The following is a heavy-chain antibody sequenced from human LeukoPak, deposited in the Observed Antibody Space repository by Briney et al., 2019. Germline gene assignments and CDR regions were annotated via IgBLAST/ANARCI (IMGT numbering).Heavy chain of an antibody. J-gene: IGHJ4*02. Sequence: GRXLRLSCAASGFTFSSYAMHWVRQAPGKGLEWVAVISYDGSNKYYADSVKGRFTISRDNSKNTLCLQMNSLRAEDTAVYYCARDLLGYFDYWGQGTLVTVSS. CDR3: ARDLLGYFDY. CDR2: ISYDGSNK. CDR1: GFTFSSYA. D-gene: IGHD1-26*01. V-gene: IGHV3-30-3*01.